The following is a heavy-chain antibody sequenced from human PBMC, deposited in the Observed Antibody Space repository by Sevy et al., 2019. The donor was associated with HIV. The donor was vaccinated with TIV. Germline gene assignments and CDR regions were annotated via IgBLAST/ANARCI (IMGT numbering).Heavy chain of an antibody. Sequence: GGSLRLSCAASGFTFSSYWMNWIRQAPGKGLEWVANIKQDGSEKYYVDSVKGRFTISRDNAKNSLYLEMNTLRAEDTGVYYCATSGWDTWGQGTLVTVSS. CDR3: ATSGWDT. CDR2: IKQDGSEK. J-gene: IGHJ5*02. CDR1: GFTFSSYW. V-gene: IGHV3-7*01. D-gene: IGHD6-19*01.